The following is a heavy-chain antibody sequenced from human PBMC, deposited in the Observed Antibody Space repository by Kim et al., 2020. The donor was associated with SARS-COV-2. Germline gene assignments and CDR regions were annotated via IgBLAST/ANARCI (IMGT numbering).Heavy chain of an antibody. J-gene: IGHJ4*02. CDR3: ARVRDSSNVDY. CDR2: IYYSGST. CDR1: GGSISSGGYY. Sequence: SETLSLTCTVSGGSISSGGYYWSWIRQHPGKGLEWIGYIYYSGSTYYNPSLKSRVTISVDTSKNQFSLKLSSVTAADTAVYYCARVRDSSNVDYWGQGTLVTVSS. V-gene: IGHV4-31*03. D-gene: IGHD3-22*01.